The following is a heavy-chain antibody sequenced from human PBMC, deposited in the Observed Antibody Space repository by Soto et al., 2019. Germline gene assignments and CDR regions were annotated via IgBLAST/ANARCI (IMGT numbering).Heavy chain of an antibody. CDR3: SKYRGIGAPPPHYYCYGIDV. J-gene: IGHJ6*02. V-gene: IGHV3-30*18. D-gene: IGHD3-10*01. Sequence: QVQLVESGGGVVQPGRSLRLSCAASGFTFSSYGMHWVRQAPGKGLEWVAVISYDGSNKYYADSVKGRFTISRDNSKNTLYLQMNILRAEHTAVYYCSKYRGIGAPPPHYYCYGIDVWGQGTTVNVSS. CDR2: ISYDGSNK. CDR1: GFTFSSYG.